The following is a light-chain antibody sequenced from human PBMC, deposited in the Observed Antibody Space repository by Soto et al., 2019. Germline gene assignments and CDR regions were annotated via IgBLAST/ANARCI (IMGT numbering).Light chain of an antibody. CDR1: QGISNF. V-gene: IGKV1-9*01. J-gene: IGKJ2*01. CDR3: QQLHTYPYT. Sequence: IHLTQSPSFLSASLGDRVTITCRAGQGISNFLAWYQQKPGKAPELLIYTASTLRSGVPSRFSGSGSGTEFTLTISSLQPEDFATFYCQQLHTYPYTFGQGTRLDI. CDR2: TAS.